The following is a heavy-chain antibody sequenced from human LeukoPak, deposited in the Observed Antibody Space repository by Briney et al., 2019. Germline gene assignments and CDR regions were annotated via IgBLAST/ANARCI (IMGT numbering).Heavy chain of an antibody. V-gene: IGHV3-7*01. J-gene: IGHJ4*02. Sequence: GGSLRLSCAASGFTFSGYWMSWVRQAPGKGLEWVANIKEDGSEKYYVDSVKGRFTISRGNAKNSLNLQMDSLRVEDTAVYYCTRGDSSSKIDYWGQGTLVTVSS. CDR2: IKEDGSEK. D-gene: IGHD6-6*01. CDR1: GFTFSGYW. CDR3: TRGDSSSKIDY.